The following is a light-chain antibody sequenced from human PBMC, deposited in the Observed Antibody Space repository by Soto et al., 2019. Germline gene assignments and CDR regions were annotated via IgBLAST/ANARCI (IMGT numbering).Light chain of an antibody. V-gene: IGKV3D-20*02. Sequence: ESVLMQGPDTLSLSPGQRATLSCRASQSITSSYLAWYEQKPGQAPRLLIYGASSRATGIPDRFSGSGSGTDFTLTISSLEPEDFAVYYCQQRSNWPSITFGQGTRLEIK. J-gene: IGKJ5*01. CDR2: GAS. CDR1: QSITSSY. CDR3: QQRSNWPSIT.